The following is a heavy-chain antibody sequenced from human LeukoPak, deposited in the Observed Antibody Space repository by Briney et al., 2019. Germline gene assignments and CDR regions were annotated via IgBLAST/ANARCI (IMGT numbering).Heavy chain of an antibody. Sequence: GGSLRLSCAASGFTFSSYEMNWVRQAPGKGLEWVSYISSSSSTIYYADSVKGRFTISRDNAKNPLYLQLNSLRAEDTAVYYCARSLVVGATYPYHWGQGTLVTVSS. CDR2: ISSSSSTI. J-gene: IGHJ5*02. D-gene: IGHD1-26*01. V-gene: IGHV3-48*01. CDR3: ARSLVVGATYPYH. CDR1: GFTFSSYE.